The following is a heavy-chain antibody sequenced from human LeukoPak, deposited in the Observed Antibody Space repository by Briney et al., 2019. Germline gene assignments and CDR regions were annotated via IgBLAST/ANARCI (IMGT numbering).Heavy chain of an antibody. CDR2: IIPIFGPA. CDR1: GYTFAGYY. J-gene: IGHJ4*02. D-gene: IGHD3-22*01. CDR3: ARDERYDSSGYPFDY. Sequence: GASVKVSCKASGYTFAGYYIHWVRQAPGQGLEWMVGIIPIFGPANYAQKFQGRVTITADESTSTAYMELSRLRSDDTAVYYCARDERYDSSGYPFDYWGQGTLVTVSS. V-gene: IGHV1-69*13.